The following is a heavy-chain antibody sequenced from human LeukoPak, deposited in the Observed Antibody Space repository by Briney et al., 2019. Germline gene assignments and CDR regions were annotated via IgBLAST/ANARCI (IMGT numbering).Heavy chain of an antibody. CDR2: ISYDGSNK. J-gene: IGHJ4*02. V-gene: IGHV3-30-3*01. CDR3: AKVRHDYDSSGTTDY. D-gene: IGHD3-22*01. Sequence: GGSLRLSCAASRFTLSSYAMHWVRQAPGKGLEWVAVISYDGSNKYYADSVKGRFTISRDNSKNTLYLQMNSLRAGDTAVYYCAKVRHDYDSSGTTDYWGQGTLVTVSS. CDR1: RFTLSSYA.